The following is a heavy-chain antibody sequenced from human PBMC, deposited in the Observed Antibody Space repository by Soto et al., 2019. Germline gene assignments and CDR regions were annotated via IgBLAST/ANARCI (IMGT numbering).Heavy chain of an antibody. CDR2: IHHSGAF. D-gene: IGHD2-21*02. Sequence: SETLSLTCPVSGGSLNSDSCHWTWISQSPGKGLEWIGYIHHSGAFLYNPSFKSRLTISVDTSKNQFSLHLSSVTDADTAVYFCAREDDGGDSLDVWGQGTTVTVSS. V-gene: IGHV4-30-4*08. CDR1: GGSLNSDSCH. J-gene: IGHJ6*02. CDR3: AREDDGGDSLDV.